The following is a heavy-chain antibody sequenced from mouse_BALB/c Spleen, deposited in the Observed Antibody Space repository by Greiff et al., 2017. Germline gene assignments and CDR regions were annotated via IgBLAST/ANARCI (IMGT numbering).Heavy chain of an antibody. D-gene: IGHD2-1*01. J-gene: IGHJ3*01. CDR3: AREKGNAWFAY. CDR2: INPYNDGT. V-gene: IGHV1-14*01. CDR1: GYTFTSYV. Sequence: VQLQQSGPELVKPGASVKMSCKASGYTFTSYVMHWVKQKPGQGLEWIGYINPYNDGTKYNEKFKGKATLTSDKSSSTAYMELSSLTSEDSAVYYCAREKGNAWFAYWGQGTLVTVSA.